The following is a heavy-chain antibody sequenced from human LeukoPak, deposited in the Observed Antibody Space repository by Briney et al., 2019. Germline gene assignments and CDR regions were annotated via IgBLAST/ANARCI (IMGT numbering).Heavy chain of an antibody. CDR3: ARKGRITTVRGDDHFDI. CDR1: LYTFTNYG. CDR2: TSANNGNP. V-gene: IGHV1-18*01. Sequence: ASVKVSCKPSLYTFTNYGISRVGQAPGQGGEGMGWTSANNGNPNLAQKLQGSVTMTTATSTRTADMEMRSLICDDTAVYYCARKGRITTVRGDDHFDIWGQGTMVTVSS. D-gene: IGHD3-10*01. J-gene: IGHJ3*02.